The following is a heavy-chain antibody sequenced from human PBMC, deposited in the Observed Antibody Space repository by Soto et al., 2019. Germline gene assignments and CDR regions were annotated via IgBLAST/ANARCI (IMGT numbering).Heavy chain of an antibody. CDR3: ARDYDFWSGYDYYYGMDV. V-gene: IGHV4-61*01. Sequence: SETLSLTCTVSGGSVSSGSYYWSWIRQPPGKGLEWIGYIYYSGSTNYNPSLKSRVTISVDTSKNQFSLKLSPVTAADTAVYYCARDYDFWSGYDYYYGMDVWGQGTTVTVSS. J-gene: IGHJ6*02. D-gene: IGHD3-3*01. CDR1: GGSVSSGSYY. CDR2: IYYSGST.